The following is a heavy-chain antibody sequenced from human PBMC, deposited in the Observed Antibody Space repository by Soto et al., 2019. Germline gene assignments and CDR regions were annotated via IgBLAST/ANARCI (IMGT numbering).Heavy chain of an antibody. V-gene: IGHV3-7*04. Sequence: PGGSLRLSCAASGFTFNTYWMSWVRQAPGKGLEWVANIKPDGSEKWYVDSVKGRFTISRDNAKNSLYLQMNSLRAEDTDVYFCARGDYYDTSGPFSDAFDIWGQGTMVTVSS. J-gene: IGHJ3*02. D-gene: IGHD3-22*01. CDR1: GFTFNTYW. CDR2: IKPDGSEK. CDR3: ARGDYYDTSGPFSDAFDI.